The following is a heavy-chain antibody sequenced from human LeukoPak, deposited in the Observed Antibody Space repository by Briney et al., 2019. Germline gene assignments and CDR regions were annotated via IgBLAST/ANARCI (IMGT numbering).Heavy chain of an antibody. V-gene: IGHV3-21*04. CDR2: ISSSSSYI. CDR3: ASKGGYSSSWYGDYFDY. CDR1: GFTFSTYS. D-gene: IGHD6-13*01. J-gene: IGHJ4*02. Sequence: SGGSLRLSCAASGFTFSTYSMNWVRQAPGKGLEWVSSISSSSSYIYYADSVKGRFTISRDNAKNSLYLQMNSLRAEDTAVYYCASKGGYSSSWYGDYFDYWGQGTLVTVSS.